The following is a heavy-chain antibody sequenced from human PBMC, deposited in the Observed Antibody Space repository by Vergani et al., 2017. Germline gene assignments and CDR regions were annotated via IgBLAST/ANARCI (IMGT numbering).Heavy chain of an antibody. CDR1: GFTFSNYD. V-gene: IGHV3-30*02. D-gene: IGHD3-16*01. Sequence: QVQLVESGGGVVQPGGSLRLSCAASGFTFSNYDMHWDRPAPGKGLEWVAFIRSDASNKYYGDSVKGRFTSSRDNSKNTLYLQMNSLRAEDTAVYHCGGLAVFDYWGQGTLVTVSS. CDR2: IRSDASNK. J-gene: IGHJ4*02. CDR3: GGLAVFDY.